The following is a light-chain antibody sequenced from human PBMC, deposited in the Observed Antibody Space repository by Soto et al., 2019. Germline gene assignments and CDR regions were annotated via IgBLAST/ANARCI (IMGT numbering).Light chain of an antibody. Sequence: DIVLTQSPRTLSLSPSERATLSCRASQSVGSTFLAWYQQKPGQAPRLLLYGVSSRGTGIVDGLSGSWSGTDFHLSISRLEPEDFAVYYCGQFVSSPPRTFGQGTKVDIK. V-gene: IGKV3-20*01. CDR1: QSVGSTF. CDR3: GQFVSSPPRT. J-gene: IGKJ1*01. CDR2: GVS.